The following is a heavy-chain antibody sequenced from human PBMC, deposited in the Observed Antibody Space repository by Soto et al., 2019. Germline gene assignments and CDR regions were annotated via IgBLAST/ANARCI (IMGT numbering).Heavy chain of an antibody. V-gene: IGHV3-53*01. J-gene: IGHJ4*02. D-gene: IGHD1-26*01. CDR3: ARTIVGATHIDY. CDR1: GFTVSSNY. CDR2: IYSGGST. Sequence: GGSLRLSCAASGFTVSSNYMSWVRQAPGKGLEWVSVIYSGGSTYYADSVKDRFTISRDNSKNTLYLQMNSLRAEDTAVYYCARTIVGATHIDYWGQGTLVTVSS.